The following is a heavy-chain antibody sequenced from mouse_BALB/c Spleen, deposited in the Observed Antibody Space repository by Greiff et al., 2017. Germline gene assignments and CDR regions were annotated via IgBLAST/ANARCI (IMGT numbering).Heavy chain of an antibody. V-gene: IGHV1-82*01. Sequence: VQLQQSGPELVKPGASVKISCTASGYAFSSSWMNWVKQRPGQGLEWIGRIYPGDGDTNYNGMFKGKATLTADKSSSTAYMQLSSLTSVDSAVYFCARAYGNYEAYAMDYWGQGTSVTVSS. J-gene: IGHJ4*01. CDR3: ARAYGNYEAYAMDY. CDR1: GYAFSSSW. CDR2: IYPGDGDT. D-gene: IGHD2-10*02.